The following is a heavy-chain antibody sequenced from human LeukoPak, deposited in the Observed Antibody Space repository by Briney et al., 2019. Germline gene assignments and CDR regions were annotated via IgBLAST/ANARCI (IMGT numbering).Heavy chain of an antibody. D-gene: IGHD4/OR15-4a*01. V-gene: IGHV3-23*01. CDR2: IGGSGGGT. CDR1: GFTFDIYG. Sequence: GGSLRLSCSASGFTFDIYGMNWVRQAPGKGLEWVSTIGGSGGGTYYADSVKGRFTISRDNSKNTLYLQMNSLRAEDTAVYYCARRAGAYSHPYDYWGQGTLVTVSS. J-gene: IGHJ4*02. CDR3: ARRAGAYSHPYDY.